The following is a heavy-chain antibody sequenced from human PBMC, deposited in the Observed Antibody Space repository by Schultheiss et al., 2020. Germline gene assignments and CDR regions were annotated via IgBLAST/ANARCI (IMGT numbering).Heavy chain of an antibody. D-gene: IGHD2-2*01. CDR2: ISYDGSNK. V-gene: IGHV3-30*03. Sequence: GGSLRLSCAASGFTFSTHAMSWVRQAPGKGLEWVAVISYDGSNKYYADSVKGRFTISRDNSKNTLYLQMNSLRAEDTAVYYCARVKLGYRYSRPFIVVVPASFVYYYYGMDVWGQGTTVTVSS. CDR1: GFTFSTHA. J-gene: IGHJ6*02. CDR3: ARVKLGYRYSRPFIVVVPASFVYYYYGMDV.